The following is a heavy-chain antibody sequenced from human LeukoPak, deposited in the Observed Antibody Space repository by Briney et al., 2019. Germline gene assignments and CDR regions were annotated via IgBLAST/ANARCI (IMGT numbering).Heavy chain of an antibody. Sequence: QTGGSLRLSCAASGFTFSSYWMHWVRQAPGKGLVWVSRINSDGSSTGYADSVKGRFTISRDNSKNTLYLQMNSLRAEDTAVYYCAKDYYDFWSGNDAFDIWGQGTMVTVSS. V-gene: IGHV3-74*01. J-gene: IGHJ3*02. D-gene: IGHD3-3*01. CDR3: AKDYYDFWSGNDAFDI. CDR2: INSDGSST. CDR1: GFTFSSYW.